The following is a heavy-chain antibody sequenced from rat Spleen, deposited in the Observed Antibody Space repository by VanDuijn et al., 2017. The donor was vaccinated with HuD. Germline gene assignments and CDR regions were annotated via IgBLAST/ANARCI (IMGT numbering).Heavy chain of an antibody. Sequence: EVQLVESDGGLVQPGRSLKLSCAASGFTFSDYYMAWVRQAPTEGLEWVASISTGGGNTYYRDSVKGRFTISRDNAKSTLYLQMDILRSEDTATYYCARHRNYGGIPFDFWGQGVMVTVSS. CDR2: ISTGGGNT. CDR3: ARHRNYGGIPFDF. CDR1: GFTFSDYY. D-gene: IGHD1-11*01. J-gene: IGHJ2*01. V-gene: IGHV5-25*01.